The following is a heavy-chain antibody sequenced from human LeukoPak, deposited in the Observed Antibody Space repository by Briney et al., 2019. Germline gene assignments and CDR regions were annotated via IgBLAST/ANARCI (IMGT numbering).Heavy chain of an antibody. Sequence: GGSLRLSCAASGFTFSSYWMHWVRQAPGKGLVWVSRINSDGSSTSYADSVKGRFTISRDNAKNTLYLQMNSLRAEDTAVYYCARDESLHPPLDCINGVCYGPPKPYMDGWGKGTTVTVSS. J-gene: IGHJ6*03. D-gene: IGHD2-8*01. CDR3: ARDESLHPPLDCINGVCYGPPKPYMDG. V-gene: IGHV3-74*01. CDR1: GFTFSSYW. CDR2: INSDGSST.